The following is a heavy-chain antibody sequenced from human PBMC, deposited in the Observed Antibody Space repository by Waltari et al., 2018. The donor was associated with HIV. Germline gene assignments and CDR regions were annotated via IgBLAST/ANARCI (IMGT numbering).Heavy chain of an antibody. V-gene: IGHV4-59*01. CDR1: GGSISSYY. CDR2: TYYSGRT. CDR3: ARGGYYDYVWGSYRAQYDTGPVDY. Sequence: QVQLQESGPGLVKPSETLSLTCTVSGGSISSYYWSWIRQPPGKGLEWIGYTYYSGRTNTHPSLMGRVTLSVDTSKTQCSLKLSSVTAADTAVYYCARGGYYDYVWGSYRAQYDTGPVDYWGQGTLVTVSS. D-gene: IGHD3-16*02. J-gene: IGHJ4*02.